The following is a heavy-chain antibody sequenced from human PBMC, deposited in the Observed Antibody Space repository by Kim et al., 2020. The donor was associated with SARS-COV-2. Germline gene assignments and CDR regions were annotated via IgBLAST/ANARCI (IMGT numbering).Heavy chain of an antibody. Sequence: GGSLRLSCSASGFTFSSYAMHWVRQAPGKGLEYVSAISSNGGSTYYADSVKGRFTISRDNSKNTLYLQMSSLRAEDTAVYYCVKEHVEMADGWYNGYWGQGTLVTVSS. D-gene: IGHD1-20*01. J-gene: IGHJ4*02. CDR1: GFTFSSYA. CDR3: VKEHVEMADGWYNGY. V-gene: IGHV3-64D*09. CDR2: ISSNGGST.